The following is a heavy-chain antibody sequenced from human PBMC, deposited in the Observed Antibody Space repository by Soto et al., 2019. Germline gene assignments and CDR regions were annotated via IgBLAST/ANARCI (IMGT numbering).Heavy chain of an antibody. CDR3: AKVLTIVYYDFWSGPGENAFDI. V-gene: IGHV3-23*01. J-gene: IGHJ3*02. CDR2: ISGSGGST. D-gene: IGHD3-3*01. Sequence: PGGSLRLSCAASGFTFSSYAMSWVRQAPGKGLEWVSAISGSGGSTYYADSVKGRFTISRDNSKNTLYLQMNSLRAEDTAVYYCAKVLTIVYYDFWSGPGENAFDIWGQGTMVTVSS. CDR1: GFTFSSYA.